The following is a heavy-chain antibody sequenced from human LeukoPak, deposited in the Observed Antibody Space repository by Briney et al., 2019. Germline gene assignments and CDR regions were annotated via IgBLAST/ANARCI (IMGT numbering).Heavy chain of an antibody. Sequence: GGSLRLSCTASGFTFGGYAMTWVRQAPGKGLEWVSSISGGSEDSYYVDSVKGRFTISRDNAKNSLYLQMNSLRAEDTAVYYCAGSYYPSYYYGMDVWGQGTTVTVSS. CDR3: AGSYYPSYYYGMDV. J-gene: IGHJ6*02. CDR1: GFTFGGYA. D-gene: IGHD1-26*01. V-gene: IGHV3-21*01. CDR2: ISGGSEDS.